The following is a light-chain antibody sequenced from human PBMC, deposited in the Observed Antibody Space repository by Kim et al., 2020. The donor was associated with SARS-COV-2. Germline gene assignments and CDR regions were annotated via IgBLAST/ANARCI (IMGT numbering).Light chain of an antibody. V-gene: IGKV4-1*01. CDR2: WAS. Sequence: ATINCRSSQSVLRTTDKKNYLGWYQQKPGQPPKMVIKWASARESGVPDRFSGSGSGTDFTLTISSLQAEDVAVYYCQQYYSSPITFGQGTRLEIK. J-gene: IGKJ5*01. CDR3: QQYYSSPIT. CDR1: QSVLRTTDKKNY.